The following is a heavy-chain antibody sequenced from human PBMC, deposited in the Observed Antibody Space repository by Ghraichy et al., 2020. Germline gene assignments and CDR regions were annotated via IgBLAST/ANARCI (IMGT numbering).Heavy chain of an antibody. D-gene: IGHD1-26*01. J-gene: IGHJ4*02. Sequence: GGSLRLSCVGSEFSFNKFWMSWVRQAPGKGLEWVASIKQSGGEKHYADSLKGRIAISRDNTQNSLFLQLDSLRVDDTAVYYCARARGGWCTTTNCFAEYAEYWGEGTLVTVSS. CDR3: ARARGGWCTTTNCFAEYAEY. CDR1: EFSFNKFW. V-gene: IGHV3-7*01. CDR2: IKQSGGEK.